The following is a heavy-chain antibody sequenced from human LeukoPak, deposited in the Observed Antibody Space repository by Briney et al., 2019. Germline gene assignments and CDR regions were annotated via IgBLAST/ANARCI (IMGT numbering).Heavy chain of an antibody. Sequence: SETLCLSCAVSGGSFSGYYWSWVRQPPGKGLEWVGYIYYSGSTNYNPSLKSRVDISVDTSKNQFSLKLSSVTAADTAVYYCARVAAALFMPPGHDAFDIWGQGRMVTVSS. CDR3: ARVAAALFMPPGHDAFDI. D-gene: IGHD6-13*01. CDR1: GGSFSGYY. V-gene: IGHV4-59*01. J-gene: IGHJ3*02. CDR2: IYYSGST.